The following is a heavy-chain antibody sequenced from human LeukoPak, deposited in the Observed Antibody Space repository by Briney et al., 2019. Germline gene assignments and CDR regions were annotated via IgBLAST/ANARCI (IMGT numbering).Heavy chain of an antibody. CDR1: GFTFSSYS. CDR3: AMSYYFESSGLVAFDI. V-gene: IGHV3-48*01. Sequence: GSLRLSCAASGFTFSSYSMNWVRQAPGKGLEWVSYISSSRSTVYYADSVRGRFTISRDNAKNSLYLQMNSLRAEDTAMYYCAMSYYFESSGLVAFDIWGQGTMVTVSS. CDR2: ISSSRSTV. J-gene: IGHJ3*02. D-gene: IGHD3-22*01.